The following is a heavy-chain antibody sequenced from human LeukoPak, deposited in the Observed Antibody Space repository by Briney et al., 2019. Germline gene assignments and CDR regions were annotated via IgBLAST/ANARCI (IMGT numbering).Heavy chain of an antibody. D-gene: IGHD3-10*01. J-gene: IGHJ4*02. CDR1: GFTFRKYN. CDR3: AKGLYYYGSGCFHY. Sequence: GGSLRLSCAASGFTFRKYNMNWVRQAPGKGLEWVSAISSGSSYIYYADSVKGRFTISRDNAKNSLYLQMNSLRAEDTAVYYCAKGLYYYGSGCFHYCGQGTLVTVSS. V-gene: IGHV3-21*04. CDR2: ISSGSSYI.